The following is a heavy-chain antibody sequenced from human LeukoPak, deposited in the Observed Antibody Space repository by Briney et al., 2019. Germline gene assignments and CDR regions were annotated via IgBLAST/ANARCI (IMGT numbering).Heavy chain of an antibody. CDR2: IGGRGNNT. CDR3: AKNGGDSYGTGHFDY. CDR1: GFTFSSYA. J-gene: IGHJ4*02. V-gene: IGHV3-23*01. D-gene: IGHD2-21*02. Sequence: GGSLRLSCAASGFTFSSYAMTWVRQAPGKGLEWVSAIGGRGNNTYYADSVRGRFTISRDNSKSTLYLQMNSLRAEDTAIYYCAKNGGDSYGTGHFDYWGQGTLVTVSS.